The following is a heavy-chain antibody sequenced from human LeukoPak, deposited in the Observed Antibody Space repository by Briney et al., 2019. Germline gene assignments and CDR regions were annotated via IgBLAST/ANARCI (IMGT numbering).Heavy chain of an antibody. CDR3: ARREQLVVYYYYYYMDV. J-gene: IGHJ6*03. D-gene: IGHD6-6*01. Sequence: GGSLRLSCAASGFTFSDYYMNWIRQAPGKGLEWVSYISSSGSTIYYADSVKGRFTISRDNAKNSLHLQMNSLRAEDTAVYYCARREQLVVYYYYYYMDVWGKGTTVTVSS. CDR2: ISSSGSTI. V-gene: IGHV3-11*01. CDR1: GFTFSDYY.